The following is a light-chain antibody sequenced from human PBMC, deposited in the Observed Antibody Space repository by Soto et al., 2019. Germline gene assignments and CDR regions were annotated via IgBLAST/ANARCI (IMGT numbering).Light chain of an antibody. Sequence: DIQLTQSPSFLSASVGDRVTITCRASQGISTYLAWYLQRPGKAPKLLIYGASTLQSGVPSRFSGSGYGTEFTITISSLQPEDFGTYYGQQLNSDWYAFGQGTKLDIK. CDR1: QGISTY. CDR3: QQLNSDWYA. V-gene: IGKV1-9*01. J-gene: IGKJ2*01. CDR2: GAS.